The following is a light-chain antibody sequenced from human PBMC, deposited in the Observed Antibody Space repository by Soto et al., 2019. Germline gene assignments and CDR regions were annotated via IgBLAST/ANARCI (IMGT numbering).Light chain of an antibody. Sequence: QSALTQPASVSGSPGQSITISCTGTSSDVGNYNYVSWYQQYPGRVPKLLIYMVSNRPSGVSNRFSGSKSGNTASLIISGLRPEDEADYYCSSQTASATVLFGGGTKLTVL. J-gene: IGLJ2*01. CDR2: MVS. CDR3: SSQTASATVL. CDR1: SSDVGNYNY. V-gene: IGLV2-14*01.